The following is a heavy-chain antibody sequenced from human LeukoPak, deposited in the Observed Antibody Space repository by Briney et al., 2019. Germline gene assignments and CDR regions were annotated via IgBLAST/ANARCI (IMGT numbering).Heavy chain of an antibody. CDR1: GGTFSSYA. CDR3: AGSVSSSSNYYGMDV. V-gene: IGHV1-69*13. J-gene: IGHJ6*02. D-gene: IGHD6-6*01. CDR2: IIPIFGIA. Sequence: SVKVSCKASGGTFSSYAISWVRQAPGQGLEWMGGIIPIFGIANYAQKFQGRVTITADESTSTAYMELSSLRSEDTAVYYCAGSVSSSSNYYGMDVWGQGTTVTVSS.